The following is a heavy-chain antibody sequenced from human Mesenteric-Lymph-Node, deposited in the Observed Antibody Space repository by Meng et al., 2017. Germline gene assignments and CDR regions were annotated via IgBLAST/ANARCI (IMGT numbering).Heavy chain of an antibody. J-gene: IGHJ6*02. V-gene: IGHV3-30*01. CDR2: ISYDGSNK. Sequence: GESLKISCAASGFTFSSYAMHWVRQAPGKGLEWVAVISYDGSNKYYADSVKGRFTISRDNSKNTLYLQMNSLRAEDTAVYYCARDWFRLTNAETYYDFWSGYLGPKTYYYYGMDVWGQGTTVTVSS. CDR1: GFTFSSYA. D-gene: IGHD3-3*01. CDR3: ARDWFRLTNAETYYDFWSGYLGPKTYYYYGMDV.